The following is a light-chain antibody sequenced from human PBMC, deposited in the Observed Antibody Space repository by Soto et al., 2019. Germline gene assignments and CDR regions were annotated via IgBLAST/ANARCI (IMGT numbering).Light chain of an antibody. CDR3: SSYTSSNTYV. J-gene: IGLJ1*01. CDR2: DVS. V-gene: IGLV2-14*03. CDR1: ISDVSGYKF. Sequence: QSVLTQPASVSGSPGQSITISCTGTISDVSGYKFVSWYQQYPGKAPKLMIYDVSNRPSGVSNRFSGSKSGNTASLTISGLQAEDEADYYCSSYTSSNTYVFGAGTKVTVL.